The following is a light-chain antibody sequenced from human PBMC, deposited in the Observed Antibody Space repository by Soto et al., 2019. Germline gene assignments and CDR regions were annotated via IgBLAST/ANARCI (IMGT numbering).Light chain of an antibody. CDR1: SGDIGRYKF. CDR3: SSSTNTNTLVI. Sequence: QSVLTQPASVSGSPGQSVTISCTGTSGDIGRYKFVSWFQQHPGKAPKLLIFEGTNRPSGVSHRFSGSKSGNTASLTISGLPAEDEAMYFCSSSTNTNTLVIFGGGTKLTVL. CDR2: EGT. J-gene: IGLJ2*01. V-gene: IGLV2-14*01.